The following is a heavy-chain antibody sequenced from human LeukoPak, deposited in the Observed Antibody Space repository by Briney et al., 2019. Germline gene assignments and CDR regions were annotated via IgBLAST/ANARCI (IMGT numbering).Heavy chain of an antibody. Sequence: GGSLRLSCAASGFSFSSYSMNWVRQAPGKGLEWVSSISGSSSFIYYADSVKGRFTISRDNAKNSLYLQMNSLRGEDTAVYYCARGGSTSSSPHFHHWGQGTLVTVSS. V-gene: IGHV3-21*01. CDR1: GFSFSSYS. CDR3: ARGGSTSSSPHFHH. CDR2: ISGSSSFI. D-gene: IGHD6-6*01. J-gene: IGHJ1*01.